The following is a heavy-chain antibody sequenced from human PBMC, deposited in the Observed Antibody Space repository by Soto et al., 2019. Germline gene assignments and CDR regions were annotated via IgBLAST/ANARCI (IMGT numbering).Heavy chain of an antibody. V-gene: IGHV3-11*06. CDR2: ISRNSRYT. J-gene: IGHJ3*01. CDR1: GFTFSDYF. Sequence: QVQLVESGGGLVKPGGSLRLSCAASGFTFSDYFMAWIRQAPGKGLEWIAYISRNSRYTNFADSVRGGFTISRDTAKNSLSLQMNDLSAEDTAVYYSATKDQEPADDALDVGGQGTMVTVSS. CDR3: ATKDQEPADDALDV.